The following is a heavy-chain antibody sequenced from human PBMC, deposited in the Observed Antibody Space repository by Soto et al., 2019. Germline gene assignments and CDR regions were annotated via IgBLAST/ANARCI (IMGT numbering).Heavy chain of an antibody. Sequence: ASVKVSCKASGYTFTGYYMHWVRQAPGQGLEWMGWINPNSGGTNYAQKFQGWVTMTRDTSISTAYMELSRLRSDDTAVYYCARDRVIAVAGSYYYYGMDVWGQGTTVTVSS. D-gene: IGHD6-19*01. J-gene: IGHJ6*02. CDR1: GYTFTGYY. CDR3: ARDRVIAVAGSYYYYGMDV. CDR2: INPNSGGT. V-gene: IGHV1-2*04.